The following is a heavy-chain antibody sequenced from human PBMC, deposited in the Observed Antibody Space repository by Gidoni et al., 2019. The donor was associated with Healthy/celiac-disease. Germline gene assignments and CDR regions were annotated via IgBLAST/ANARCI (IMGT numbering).Heavy chain of an antibody. CDR1: GSTFSSYS. CDR3: ARDFELWSLYYYYGMDV. Sequence: EVQLVESGGGLVKPGGSLRLSCAASGSTFSSYSMNWVRQAPGKGLEWVSSISSSSSYIYYADSVKGRFTISRDNAKNSLYLQMNSLRAEDTAVYYCARDFELWSLYYYYGMDVWGQGTTVTVSS. J-gene: IGHJ6*02. CDR2: ISSSSSYI. V-gene: IGHV3-21*01. D-gene: IGHD5-18*01.